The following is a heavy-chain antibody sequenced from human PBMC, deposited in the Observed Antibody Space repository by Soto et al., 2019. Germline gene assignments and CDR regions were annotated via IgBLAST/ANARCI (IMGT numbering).Heavy chain of an antibody. D-gene: IGHD2-21*01. Sequence: GGSLRLSCAASGFSFRNYWMSWVRQAPERGLEWVANIKQDGSEKHYVDSVKGRFTISRDNAKNSLYLQMSSLRVEDTAVYYCVRDWEDGYNREYPFEYWGQGTLVTVSS. CDR3: VRDWEDGYNREYPFEY. V-gene: IGHV3-7*04. CDR2: IKQDGSEK. CDR1: GFSFRNYW. J-gene: IGHJ4*02.